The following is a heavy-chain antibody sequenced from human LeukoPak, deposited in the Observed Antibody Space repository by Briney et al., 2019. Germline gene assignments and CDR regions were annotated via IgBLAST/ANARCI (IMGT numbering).Heavy chain of an antibody. CDR1: GYTFTGYY. D-gene: IGHD4-17*01. CDR3: ARAPMSTVTSNYYYYYMDV. V-gene: IGHV1-2*02. CDR2: INPNSGGT. Sequence: ASVKVSCKASGYTFTGYYIHWVRQAPGQGLEWMGWINPNSGGTNYAQKFQGRVTMTRDTSMSTAYMELSGLRSDDTAVYYCARAPMSTVTSNYYYYYMDVWGKGTTVTVPS. J-gene: IGHJ6*03.